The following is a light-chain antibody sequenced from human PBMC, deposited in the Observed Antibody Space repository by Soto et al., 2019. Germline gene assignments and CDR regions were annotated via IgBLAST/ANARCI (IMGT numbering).Light chain of an antibody. V-gene: IGLV2-8*01. CDR1: SSDVGGYNY. J-gene: IGLJ2*01. CDR3: CSYAGSDNMV. Sequence: QSALTQPPSASGSPGQSVTISCTGTSSDVGGYNYVSWYQQHPGKAPKLMIYEVTKRPSGVPDRFSGSKSGNTASLTVSGLQAEDEADNYCCSYAGSDNMVFGGGTKLTVL. CDR2: EVT.